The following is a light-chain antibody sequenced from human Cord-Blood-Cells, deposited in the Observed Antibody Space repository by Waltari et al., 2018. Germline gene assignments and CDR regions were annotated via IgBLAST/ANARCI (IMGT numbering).Light chain of an antibody. J-gene: IGKJ3*01. CDR1: QSLLHSNGYNY. Sequence: DIVMTQSPLSLPVTPGEPASISCRSSQSLLHSNGYNYLDWYLQKPGQSPQLLIYLGSNRASGVPDRFSGSESGTDFTLKISRVEAEDVGVYYCMQALQTPGFGPGTKVDIK. CDR2: LGS. V-gene: IGKV2-28*01. CDR3: MQALQTPG.